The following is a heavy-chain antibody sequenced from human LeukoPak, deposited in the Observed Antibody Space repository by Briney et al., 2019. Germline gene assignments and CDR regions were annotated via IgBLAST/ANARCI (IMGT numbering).Heavy chain of an antibody. V-gene: IGHV1-8*01. CDR1: GYGFTSYD. Sequence: ASVNLCCNASGYGFTSYDINWGRQANGPGIGRMGWMNLNSGNTGYAQKYQGRVTMTRNTSIRTAYIELNSLRSEDTAVYYCARAMRVVVAATRDYYMDVWRKGTTVSVPS. CDR2: MNLNSGNT. CDR3: ARAMRVVVAATRDYYMDV. D-gene: IGHD2-15*01. J-gene: IGHJ6*03.